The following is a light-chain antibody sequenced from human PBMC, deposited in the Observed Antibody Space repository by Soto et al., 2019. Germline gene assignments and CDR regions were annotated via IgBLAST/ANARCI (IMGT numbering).Light chain of an antibody. CDR1: STDIGSYNF. Sequence: QSALTQPASVSGSPGQSITISCTGSSTDIGSYNFVSWYQQHPGKAPRLVIYEVSGRPSGVSVRFSGSKSGNTASLTISGLQADDEGDYYCSSYTKTNTAYVFGTGTKLTVL. CDR3: SSYTKTNTAYV. CDR2: EVS. V-gene: IGLV2-14*01. J-gene: IGLJ1*01.